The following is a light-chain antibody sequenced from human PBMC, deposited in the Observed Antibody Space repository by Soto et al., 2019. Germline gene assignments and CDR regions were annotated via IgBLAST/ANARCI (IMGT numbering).Light chain of an antibody. CDR2: DAS. CDR1: QSVRSN. V-gene: IGKV3-15*01. Sequence: EIVFTQSPATLSVSPGERATLSCRASQSVRSNLAWYQQNPGQTPRLLIYDASSRDTGIPSRFSGSWSGTEFTLTISRLKSEDFAVYYCQQYDNWPRTFGQGTKVDIK. J-gene: IGKJ1*01. CDR3: QQYDNWPRT.